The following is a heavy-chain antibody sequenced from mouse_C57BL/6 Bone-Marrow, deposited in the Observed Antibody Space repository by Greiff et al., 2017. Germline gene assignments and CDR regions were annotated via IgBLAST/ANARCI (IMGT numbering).Heavy chain of an antibody. CDR3: ARQDSTGFGY. CDR2: ISNGGGST. CDR1: GFTFSDYY. J-gene: IGHJ3*02. V-gene: IGHV5-12*01. Sequence: EVQLVESGGGLVQPGGSLKLSCAASGFTFSDYYMSWVRQTPEKRLEWVAYISNGGGSTYYPDTVKGRVTISRDNSKNTLYLQMSRLKSEDTAMYYCARQDSTGFGYWGNGVLVTVAA.